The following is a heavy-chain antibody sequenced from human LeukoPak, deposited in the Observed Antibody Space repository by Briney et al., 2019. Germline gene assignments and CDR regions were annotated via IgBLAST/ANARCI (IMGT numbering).Heavy chain of an antibody. Sequence: GGSRRLSCAASGFTFSSYVMSWVRQAPGKGLEWVSAITGSGDNTYYADSVKGRFTISRDNSKNTLYLQMNSLRAEDTAVYYCAKRGPAGAGKSPDYFDYWGQGTLVTVS. J-gene: IGHJ4*02. CDR2: ITGSGDNT. CDR1: GFTFSSYV. CDR3: AKRGPAGAGKSPDYFDY. D-gene: IGHD6-19*01. V-gene: IGHV3-23*01.